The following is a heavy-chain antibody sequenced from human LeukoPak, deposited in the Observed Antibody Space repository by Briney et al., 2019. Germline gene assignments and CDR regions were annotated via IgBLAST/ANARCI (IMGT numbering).Heavy chain of an antibody. CDR1: GGSISSYY. D-gene: IGHD1-1*01. CDR2: IYYSGNT. V-gene: IGHV4-59*08. Sequence: SETLSLTCTVSGGSISSYYWSWGRQPPGKGLEWIGYIYYSGNTNYNPSLKSRLTMSADRYRNQFSLHLNSVTAADTAVYYCARINWNYFDYWGQGILVTVSS. J-gene: IGHJ4*02. CDR3: ARINWNYFDY.